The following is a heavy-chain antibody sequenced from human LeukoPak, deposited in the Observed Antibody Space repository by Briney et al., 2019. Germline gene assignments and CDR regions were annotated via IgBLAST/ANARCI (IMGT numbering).Heavy chain of an antibody. CDR3: AREGAYSSSSPYFDY. CDR2: ISSSGSTI. V-gene: IGHV3-11*04. CDR1: GFTFSNYY. J-gene: IGHJ4*02. D-gene: IGHD6-6*01. Sequence: GGSLRLSCAASGFTFSNYYMSWIRQAPGKGLEWVSYISSSGSTIYYADSVKGRFTFSRDNAKNSLYLQMNSLRAEDTAVYYCAREGAYSSSSPYFDYWGQGTLVTVSS.